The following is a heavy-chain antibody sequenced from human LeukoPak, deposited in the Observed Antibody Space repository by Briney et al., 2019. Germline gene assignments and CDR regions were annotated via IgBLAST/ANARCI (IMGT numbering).Heavy chain of an antibody. CDR1: GFTFSSYS. J-gene: IGHJ4*02. CDR3: ARDSSYGSGPDY. D-gene: IGHD5-18*01. Sequence: KTGGSLRLSCAASGFTFSSYSITWVRQAPGKGLEWVSSISSSSSYIYYADSVKGRFTISRDNAKNSLYLQMNSLRAEDTAVYYCARDSSYGSGPDYWGQGTLVTVSS. V-gene: IGHV3-21*01. CDR2: ISSSSSYI.